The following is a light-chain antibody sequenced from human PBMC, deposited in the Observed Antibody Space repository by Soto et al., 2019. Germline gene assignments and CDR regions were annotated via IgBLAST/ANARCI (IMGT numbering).Light chain of an antibody. V-gene: IGKV3-11*01. J-gene: IGKJ4*01. Sequence: EIVLTQSPATLSLSPGERATLSCRASQSVSTYLAWYQQKPGQAPRLLIYDASRRATGIPARFSGSGSGTDITLTITSPEPEDFAVYYCQQRSKWPPPFGGGTKVEIK. CDR1: QSVSTY. CDR2: DAS. CDR3: QQRSKWPPP.